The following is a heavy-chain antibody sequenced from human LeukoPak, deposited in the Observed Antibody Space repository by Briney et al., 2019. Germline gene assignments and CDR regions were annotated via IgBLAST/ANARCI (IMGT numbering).Heavy chain of an antibody. CDR1: GFKFNGYG. J-gene: IGHJ4*02. V-gene: IGHV3-33*01. CDR2: IWSDGSRK. CDR3: ARALYSGAWYGHDY. D-gene: IGHD6-19*01. Sequence: GGSLRLSCAASGFKFNGYGMHWVRQAPGKGLEWVAVIWSDGSRKYYADSVKGRFTISRDNSKDTLYLQMSGLSADDTAVYYCARALYSGAWYGHDYWGQGTLVTVSS.